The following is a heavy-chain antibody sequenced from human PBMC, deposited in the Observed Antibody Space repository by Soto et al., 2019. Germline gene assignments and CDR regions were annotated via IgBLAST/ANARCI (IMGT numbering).Heavy chain of an antibody. CDR3: ARGFKKERASSFFYYYYGLDV. V-gene: IGHV4-34*01. J-gene: IGHJ6*02. D-gene: IGHD3-3*02. CDR2: INHSGST. Sequence: PSETLSLTCGVYGGSFSGYYWSWIRQPPGKGLEWIGEINHSGSTKYNPSLKSRVTISVDTSKNQFSLKLSSVTAADTAAYYCARGFKKERASSFFYYYYGLDVWGQGTTVTVSS. CDR1: GGSFSGYY.